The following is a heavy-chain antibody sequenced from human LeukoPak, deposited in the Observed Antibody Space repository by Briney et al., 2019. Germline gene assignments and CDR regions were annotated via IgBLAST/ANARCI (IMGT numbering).Heavy chain of an antibody. CDR3: ARGLKEVGTTMAHFDS. V-gene: IGHV4-34*01. D-gene: IGHD5-18*01. CDR2: INYSASA. J-gene: IGHJ4*02. CDR1: GGSFSGYY. Sequence: SETLSLTCAVYGGSFSGYYWSWIRQPSGMGLEWSGEINYSASANNNPSLKSRVTISVDTSKNQFSLKLGSVTAADTGIYYCARGLKEVGTTMAHFDSWGQGTLVTVSS.